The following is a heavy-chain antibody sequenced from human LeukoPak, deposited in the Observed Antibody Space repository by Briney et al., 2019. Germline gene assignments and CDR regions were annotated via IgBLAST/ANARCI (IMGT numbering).Heavy chain of an antibody. CDR2: IYTSGST. CDR1: GGSISSYY. V-gene: IGHV4-4*07. CDR3: ARGRVVPAAISTDAFDI. D-gene: IGHD2-2*01. J-gene: IGHJ3*02. Sequence: SETLSLTCTVSGGSISSYYWSWIRQPAGKGLEWIGRIYTSGSTNYNPSLKSRVTMSVDTSKNQFSLKLSSVTAADTAVYYCARGRVVPAAISTDAFDIWGQGTMVTVSS.